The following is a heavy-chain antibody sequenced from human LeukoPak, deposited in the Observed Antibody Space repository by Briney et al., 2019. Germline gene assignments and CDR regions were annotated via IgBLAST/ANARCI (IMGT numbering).Heavy chain of an antibody. J-gene: IGHJ4*02. Sequence: GGSLRLSCAASGFTFSSSAMNWVRQAPGKGLEWVSSINDVGSHIYYAGSVRGRFTISRDNAKNSLYLQMSSLRAEDTAVYYCTRDPTQYLRYGYFDYWGQGTLVTVSS. V-gene: IGHV3-21*01. D-gene: IGHD4-11*01. CDR2: INDVGSHI. CDR1: GFTFSSSA. CDR3: TRDPTQYLRYGYFDY.